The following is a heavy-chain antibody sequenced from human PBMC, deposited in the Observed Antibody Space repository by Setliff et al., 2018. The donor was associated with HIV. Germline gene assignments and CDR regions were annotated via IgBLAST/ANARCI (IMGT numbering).Heavy chain of an antibody. D-gene: IGHD3-3*01. CDR1: GYTFTSYG. V-gene: IGHV1-18*01. CDR2: ISAYSGNT. J-gene: IGHJ3*02. CDR3: ARVAWYYSFWSGLGDAFDI. Sequence: GASVKVSCKASGYTFTSYGISWVRQAPGQGLEWMGWISAYSGNTNYAQKRQGRVTMTTDTSTSTAYMELRSLRSDDTAVYYCARVAWYYSFWSGLGDAFDIWGQGTMVTVSS.